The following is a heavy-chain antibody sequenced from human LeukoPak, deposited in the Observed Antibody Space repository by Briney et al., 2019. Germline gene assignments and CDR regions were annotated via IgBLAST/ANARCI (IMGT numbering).Heavy chain of an antibody. CDR1: GFTFNSYG. Sequence: GGSLRLSCAASGFTFNSYGMHWVRQAPGKGLEWVAVIWSDGTGKYYADSVKGRFAISRDDSNKMVYLQMNSLRVEDTAVYYCAKDIERGFDYTNSLDYWGQGTLVTVSS. CDR2: IWSDGTGK. V-gene: IGHV3-33*06. D-gene: IGHD4-11*01. J-gene: IGHJ4*02. CDR3: AKDIERGFDYTNSLDY.